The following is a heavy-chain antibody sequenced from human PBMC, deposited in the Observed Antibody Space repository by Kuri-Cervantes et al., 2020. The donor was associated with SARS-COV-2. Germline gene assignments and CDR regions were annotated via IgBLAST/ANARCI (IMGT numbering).Heavy chain of an antibody. CDR1: GFTFSGHW. CDR3: ARDSSYCSSTSCYARGGYYYYGMDV. J-gene: IGHJ6*02. Sequence: GGSLRLSCAASGFTFSGHWIHWVRQAPGKGLVWVSRINPDGSYTNNADSVKGRFTLSRDNAKNMLFLQMNSLRAEDTAVYYCARDSSYCSSTSCYARGGYYYYGMDVWGQGTTVTVSS. V-gene: IGHV3-74*01. D-gene: IGHD2-2*01. CDR2: INPDGSYT.